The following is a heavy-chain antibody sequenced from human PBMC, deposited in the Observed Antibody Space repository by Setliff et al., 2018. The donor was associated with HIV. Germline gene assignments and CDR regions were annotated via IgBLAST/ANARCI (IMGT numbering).Heavy chain of an antibody. CDR1: GFTLRTHA. CDR2: ISYDGHNK. CDR3: ARDQDSNYEGYMDV. V-gene: IGHV3-30*04. D-gene: IGHD4-4*01. J-gene: IGHJ6*03. Sequence: GGSLRLSCAASGFTLRTHAVHWVRQAPGKGLEWLAVISYDGHNKYYADSVRVRFTISRDNSKNTLYLLMNSLRVEDTAMYYFARDQDSNYEGYMDVWGKGTTVTVSS.